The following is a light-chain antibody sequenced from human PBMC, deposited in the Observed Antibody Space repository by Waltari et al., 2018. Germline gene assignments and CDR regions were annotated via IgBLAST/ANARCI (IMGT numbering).Light chain of an antibody. CDR1: QGVSGY. Sequence: EIVLTQSPATLSLSPGERATLSCRAMQGVSGYLAWYQQKPGQAPRLLIYASSYRATGIPVRFSARRSETDVTLTISSLEPEDFAVYYCQQRSSWPGTFGQGTRLEIK. J-gene: IGKJ5*01. CDR2: ASS. CDR3: QQRSSWPGT. V-gene: IGKV3-11*01.